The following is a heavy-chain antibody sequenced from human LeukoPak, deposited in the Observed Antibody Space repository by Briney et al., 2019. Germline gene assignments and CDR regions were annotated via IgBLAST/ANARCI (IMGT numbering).Heavy chain of an antibody. CDR3: ARSYSSSWYSDC. V-gene: IGHV3-23*01. CDR1: GFTFSSYA. J-gene: IGHJ4*02. Sequence: GGSLGLSCAASGFTFSSYAMSWVRQAPGKGLEWVSGISGSGGTTYYVDSVKGRFTISRDNSKNTLYLQMNSLRADDTAVYYCARSYSSSWYSDCWGQGTLVTVSS. D-gene: IGHD6-13*01. CDR2: ISGSGGTT.